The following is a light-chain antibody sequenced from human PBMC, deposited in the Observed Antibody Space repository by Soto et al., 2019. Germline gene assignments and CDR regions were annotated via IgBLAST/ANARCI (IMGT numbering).Light chain of an antibody. V-gene: IGKV3-11*01. Sequence: EIVLTQSLATLSLSPGERATLSCRASQSVSSYLAWYQQKPGQAPRLLIYDASNRATGIPARFSGSGSGTDFTLTISSLEPEDFAVYYCQQYNAYPWTFGQGAKVDI. CDR2: DAS. J-gene: IGKJ1*01. CDR1: QSVSSY. CDR3: QQYNAYPWT.